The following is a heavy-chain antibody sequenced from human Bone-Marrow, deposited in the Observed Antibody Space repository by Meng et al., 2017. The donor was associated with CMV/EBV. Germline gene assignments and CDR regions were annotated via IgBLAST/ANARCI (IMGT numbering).Heavy chain of an antibody. D-gene: IGHD6-6*01. V-gene: IGHV3-30*04. CDR3: ARESIATRGPRLRGMDV. CDR1: GFTFSSYA. CDR2: ISYDGSNK. Sequence: GGSLRLSCAASGFTFSSYAMHWVRQAPGKGLEWAAVISYDGSNKYYADSVKGRFTISRDNSKNRLYLQMNSLRAEDTAVYYCARESIATRGPRLRGMDVWGRGTTVTVSS. J-gene: IGHJ6*02.